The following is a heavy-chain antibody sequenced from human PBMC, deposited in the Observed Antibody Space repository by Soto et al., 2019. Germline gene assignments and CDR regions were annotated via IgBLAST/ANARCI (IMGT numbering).Heavy chain of an antibody. D-gene: IGHD2-15*01. CDR1: GFTFSSYA. Sequence: EVQLLESGGGLVQPGGSLRLSCAASGFTFSSYAMSWVRQAPGKGLEWVSAISGSGGSTYYADSVKGRFTISRDNSKNTLYRQMNSLRAEDTAVYYCAKKVEGGYYYYYYMDVWGKGTTVTVSS. V-gene: IGHV3-23*01. CDR2: ISGSGGST. J-gene: IGHJ6*03. CDR3: AKKVEGGYYYYYYMDV.